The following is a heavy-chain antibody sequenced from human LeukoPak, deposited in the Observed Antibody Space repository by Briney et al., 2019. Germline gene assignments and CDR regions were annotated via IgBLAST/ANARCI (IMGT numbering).Heavy chain of an antibody. CDR1: GGSFSGYY. Sequence: ETLSLTCAVYGGSFSGYYWSWIRQPPGKGLEWIGEINHSGSTNYNPSLKSRVTISVDTSKNQFSLKLSSVTAADTAVYYCARLRYFELFDYWGQGTLVTVSS. CDR3: ARLRYFELFDY. J-gene: IGHJ4*02. D-gene: IGHD3-9*01. V-gene: IGHV4-34*01. CDR2: INHSGST.